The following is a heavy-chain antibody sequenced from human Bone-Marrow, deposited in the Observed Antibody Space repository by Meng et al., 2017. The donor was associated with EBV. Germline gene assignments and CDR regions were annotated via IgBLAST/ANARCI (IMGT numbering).Heavy chain of an antibody. D-gene: IGHD3-22*01. J-gene: IGHJ4*02. Sequence: QVQLVESGXGVVQPGRXLRLSCAASGFTFSSDGMHWVRQAPGKGLEWVAVIWYDGSNKYYADSVKGRFTISRDNSKNTLYLQMNSLRAEDTAVYYCARPPYYYDSSGFDYWGQGTLVTVSS. V-gene: IGHV3-33*01. CDR2: IWYDGSNK. CDR1: GFTFSSDG. CDR3: ARPPYYYDSSGFDY.